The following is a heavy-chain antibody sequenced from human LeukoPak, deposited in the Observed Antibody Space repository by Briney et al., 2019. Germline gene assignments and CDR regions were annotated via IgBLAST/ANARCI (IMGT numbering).Heavy chain of an antibody. J-gene: IGHJ5*02. CDR2: IKPDGGEK. D-gene: IGHD2-21*02. CDR1: GFTFSSYM. CDR3: AKDGNCGGDCYGWFDP. Sequence: PGEFLRLSCAASGFTFSSYMMTWVRQAPGKGLEWVANIKPDGGEKFYVDSVRGRFTISRDNAKNSLYLQMNSLRVEDTAVYYCAKDGNCGGDCYGWFDPWGQGALVTVSS. V-gene: IGHV3-7*01.